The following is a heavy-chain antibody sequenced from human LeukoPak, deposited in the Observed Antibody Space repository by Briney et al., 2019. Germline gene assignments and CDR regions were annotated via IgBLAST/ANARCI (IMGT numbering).Heavy chain of an antibody. V-gene: IGHV4-39*07. D-gene: IGHD3-22*01. CDR2: IYYSGST. CDR3: ARFDDSSGYYYY. J-gene: IGHJ4*02. CDR1: GGSISSSSYY. Sequence: SETLSLTCTVSGGSISSSSYYWGWIRQPPGKGLEWIGSIYYSGSTNYNPSLKSRVTISVDTSKNQFSLKLSSVTAADTAVYYCARFDDSSGYYYYWGQGTLVTVSS.